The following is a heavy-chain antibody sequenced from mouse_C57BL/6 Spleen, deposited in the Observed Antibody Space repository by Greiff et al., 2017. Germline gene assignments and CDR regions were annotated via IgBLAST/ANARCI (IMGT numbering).Heavy chain of an antibody. J-gene: IGHJ1*03. V-gene: IGHV1-80*01. CDR2: IYPGDGDT. CDR3: ARGGTTVVARHWYFDV. CDR1: GYAFSSYW. D-gene: IGHD1-1*01. Sequence: QVQLQQSGAELVKPGASVKISCKASGYAFSSYWMNWVKQRPGKGLEWIGQIYPGDGDTNYNGKFKGKATLTADKSSSTAYMQLSSLTSEDSAVYFCARGGTTVVARHWYFDVWDTGTTVTVSS.